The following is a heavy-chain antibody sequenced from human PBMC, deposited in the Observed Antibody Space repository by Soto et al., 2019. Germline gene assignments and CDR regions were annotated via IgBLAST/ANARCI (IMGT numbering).Heavy chain of an antibody. CDR1: GGSVSSGSYY. V-gene: IGHV4-61*01. D-gene: IGHD4-17*01. J-gene: IGHJ6*02. Sequence: SETLSLTCSVSGGSVSSGSYYWSWIRQPPGKGLEWIGYISYSGSTNYNPSLKSRVTISVDTSKNQFSLKLSSVTSADTAVYYCARASIDYGDYEFYYYYGMDVWGQGTTVT. CDR3: ARASIDYGDYEFYYYYGMDV. CDR2: ISYSGST.